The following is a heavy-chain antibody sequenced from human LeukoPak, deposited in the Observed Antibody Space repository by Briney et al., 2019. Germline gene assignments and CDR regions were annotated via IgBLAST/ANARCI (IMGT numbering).Heavy chain of an antibody. CDR3: ARGYMPAAYDYVWGSYRYNPFDY. V-gene: IGHV1-24*01. Sequence: ASVKVSCKVSGYTLTELSMHWVRQAPGKGLEWMGGFDPEDGETIYAQKFQGRVTMTEDTSTDTAYMELRSLRSDDTAVYYCARGYMPAAYDYVWGSYRYNPFDYWGQGTLVTVSS. D-gene: IGHD3-16*02. J-gene: IGHJ4*02. CDR1: GYTLTELS. CDR2: FDPEDGET.